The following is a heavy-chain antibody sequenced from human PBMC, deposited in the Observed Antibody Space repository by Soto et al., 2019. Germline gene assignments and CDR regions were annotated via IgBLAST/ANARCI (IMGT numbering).Heavy chain of an antibody. D-gene: IGHD4-17*01. J-gene: IGHJ5*02. CDR3: ARQVVRDYGGNSGDSNWFDP. CDR1: GYSFTSYW. Sequence: GESLKISCKGSGYSFTSYWIGWVRQMPGKGLEWMGIIYPGDSDTRYSPSFKGQVTISADKSISTAYLQWSSLKASDTAMYYCARQVVRDYGGNSGDSNWFDPWGQGTLVTVSS. V-gene: IGHV5-51*01. CDR2: IYPGDSDT.